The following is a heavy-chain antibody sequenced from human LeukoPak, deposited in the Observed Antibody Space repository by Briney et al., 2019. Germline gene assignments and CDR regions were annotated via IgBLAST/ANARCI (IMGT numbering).Heavy chain of an antibody. CDR1: GGSFSGYY. Sequence: SETLSLTCAVYGGSFSGYYWSWIRQPPGKGLEWIGEINHSGNTNYNPSLKSRVTISVDTSKNQFSLKLSSVTAADTAVYYCARTTTVTTSAFDIWGQGTMVTVSS. J-gene: IGHJ3*02. V-gene: IGHV4-34*01. CDR2: INHSGNT. D-gene: IGHD4-17*01. CDR3: ARTTTVTTSAFDI.